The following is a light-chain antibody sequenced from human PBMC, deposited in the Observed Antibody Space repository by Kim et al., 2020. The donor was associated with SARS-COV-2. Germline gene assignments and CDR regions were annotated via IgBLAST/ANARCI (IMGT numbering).Light chain of an antibody. CDR1: KSVSTGY. CDR2: AAS. CDR3: QQFGSIPLT. J-gene: IGKJ4*01. V-gene: IGKV3-20*01. Sequence: EVVLTQSPATLSLSPGERATLSCRASKSVSTGYLAWYQLKPAQAPRLLISAASNRAAGIPDRFSGSGSGTDFTLTISRLEPEDSAVYYCQQFGSIPLTFGGGTKVDIK.